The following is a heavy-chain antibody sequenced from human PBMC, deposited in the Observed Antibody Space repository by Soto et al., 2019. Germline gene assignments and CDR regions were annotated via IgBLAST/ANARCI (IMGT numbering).Heavy chain of an antibody. V-gene: IGHV1-18*01. J-gene: IGHJ3*02. Sequence: ASVKVSCKASGYTFTSYGISWVRQTPGQGLEWMGWINTYIGNTNYAQNLQGRVTMTTDTSTSTAYMEMRSLTSDDTAVYYCAREGCAKIFGLAGIWGQGTMVTGS. CDR1: GYTFTSYG. CDR3: AREGCAKIFGLAGI. CDR2: INTYIGNT. D-gene: IGHD3-3*01.